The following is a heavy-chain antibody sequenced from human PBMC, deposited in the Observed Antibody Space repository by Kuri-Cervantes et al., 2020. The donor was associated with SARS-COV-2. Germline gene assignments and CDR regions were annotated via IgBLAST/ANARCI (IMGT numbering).Heavy chain of an antibody. CDR3: VREAPGSASGITSFDL. D-gene: IGHD3-10*01. J-gene: IGHJ2*01. CDR2: IATSGDT. V-gene: IGHV3-13*01. Sequence: GESLKTSCAASGFTLSACDMHWVRQVTGKGLEWVSTIATSGDTYYLNSVKGRFTISRESARNPLYLQMNSLRVEDTAVYYCVREAPGSASGITSFDLWGRSTLVTVSS. CDR1: GFTLSACD.